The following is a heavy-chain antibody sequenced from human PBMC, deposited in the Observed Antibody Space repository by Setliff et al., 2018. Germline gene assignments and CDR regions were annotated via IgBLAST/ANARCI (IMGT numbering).Heavy chain of an antibody. V-gene: IGHV1-2*02. CDR2: INPISGNT. CDR1: GYIFAGYY. D-gene: IGHD3-3*01. Sequence: ASVKVSCKASGYIFAGYYMHWVRQTPGQGLEWMGWINPISGNTYSAQRFQGRVSLTTDESTNTAYLELRGLRSDDTAVYYCMRLVRFCSRTVCQRTSGDEAWGQGTLVTVSS. CDR3: MRLVRFCSRTVCQRTSGDEA. J-gene: IGHJ5*02.